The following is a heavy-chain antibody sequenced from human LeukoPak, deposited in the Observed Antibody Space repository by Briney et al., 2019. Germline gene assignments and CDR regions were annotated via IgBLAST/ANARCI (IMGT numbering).Heavy chain of an antibody. Sequence: GGSLRLSCAASGFTFSSYSMNWVSQAPGKGLEWVSSISSSSSYIYYADSVKGRFTISRDNAKNSLYLQMNSLRAEDTAVYYCARDLSSSGWYGVYFDYWGQGTLVTVSS. D-gene: IGHD6-19*01. V-gene: IGHV3-21*01. J-gene: IGHJ4*02. CDR2: ISSSSSYI. CDR1: GFTFSSYS. CDR3: ARDLSSSGWYGVYFDY.